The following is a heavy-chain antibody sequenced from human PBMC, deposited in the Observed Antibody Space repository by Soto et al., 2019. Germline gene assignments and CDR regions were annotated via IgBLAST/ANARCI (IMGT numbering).Heavy chain of an antibody. D-gene: IGHD5-12*01. J-gene: IGHJ4*02. Sequence: QVQLVQSGAEVKKPGASVKVSCKASGYTFTSYGIIWVRQAPGQGLEWMGWISAYNGNTNYAQKLQGRVTMTTDTSPSTAYMELRSLRPDDTAVYYCATVGGLVATNTWDDWGQGTLVTVSS. CDR1: GYTFTSYG. CDR2: ISAYNGNT. V-gene: IGHV1-18*01. CDR3: ATVGGLVATNTWDD.